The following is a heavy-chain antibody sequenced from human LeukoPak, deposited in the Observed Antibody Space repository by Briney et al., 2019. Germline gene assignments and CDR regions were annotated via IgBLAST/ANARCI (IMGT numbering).Heavy chain of an antibody. CDR1: GFTFSSYS. CDR3: ARAPYYYYDSGSGTRVTGNPDY. D-gene: IGHD3-10*01. V-gene: IGHV3-21*01. J-gene: IGHJ4*02. Sequence: GGSLRLSCAASGFTFSSYSMNWVRQAPGKGLEWVSSISSSSSYIYYADSVKGRFTISRDNAKNSLYLQMSSLRAEDTAVYYCARAPYYYYDSGSGTRVTGNPDYWGQGTLVTVSS. CDR2: ISSSSSYI.